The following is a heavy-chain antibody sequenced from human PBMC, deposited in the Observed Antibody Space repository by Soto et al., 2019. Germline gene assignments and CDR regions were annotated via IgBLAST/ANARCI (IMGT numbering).Heavy chain of an antibody. CDR1: GFTSSDYY. Sequence: EVQLVESGGGLVQPGGSLRLSCVASGFTSSDYYMDWVRQAPGEGLAWVARSRNRANSYTTEYAASVNGRFTISRDDSKNSLYLQMSGLKADDTAVYYCLRSQGGSYWYFELWGRGTLVTVSS. CDR2: SRNRANSYTT. D-gene: IGHD1-26*01. J-gene: IGHJ2*01. CDR3: LRSQGGSYWYFEL. V-gene: IGHV3-72*01.